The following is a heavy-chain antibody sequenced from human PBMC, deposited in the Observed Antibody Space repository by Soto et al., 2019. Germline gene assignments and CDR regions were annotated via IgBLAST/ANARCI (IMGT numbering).Heavy chain of an antibody. V-gene: IGHV1-69*05. J-gene: IGHJ4*02. CDR3: ARSSVVRGVISALDY. CDR1: GGTFSSYA. CDR2: IIPIFGTA. Sequence: SVKVSCKASGGTFSSYAISWVRQAPGQGLEWMGGIIPIFGTANYAQKFQGRVTITRDTSASTAYMELSSLRSEDTAVYYCARSSVVRGVISALDYWGQGTLVTVSS. D-gene: IGHD3-10*01.